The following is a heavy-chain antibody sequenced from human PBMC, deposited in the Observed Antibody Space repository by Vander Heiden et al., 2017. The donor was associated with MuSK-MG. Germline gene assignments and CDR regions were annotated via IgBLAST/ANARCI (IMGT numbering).Heavy chain of an antibody. CDR2: ISWGDDK. CDR1: GFSLSASGVS. V-gene: IGHV2-5*02. D-gene: IGHD3-10*01. Sequence: QITLKESGRTLVKPTQTLTLTCTFSGFSLSASGVSVGWIRQPPGEALEWLAAISWGDDKRYNVSLRNRLTIAKDASVNEVILTIANMAPVDTGTDYCAHTNMVRGKGQLYWGQGRLGNV. J-gene: IGHJ4*02. CDR3: AHTNMVRGKGQLY.